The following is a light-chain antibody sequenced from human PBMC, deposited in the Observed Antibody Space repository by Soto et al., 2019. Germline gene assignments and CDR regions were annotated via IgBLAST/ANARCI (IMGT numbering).Light chain of an antibody. CDR2: DGS. CDR1: QSIISY. V-gene: IGKV3-11*01. CDR3: QQRYNWPPIT. J-gene: IGKJ5*01. Sequence: EIVLTQSPATLSLSPGERATLSCRASQSIISYLAWYQQKPGQAPRLLIYDGSNRATGIPARYSGSGSGTDFTLTISSLEPEDFAVYYCQQRYNWPPITFGQGTRLAIK.